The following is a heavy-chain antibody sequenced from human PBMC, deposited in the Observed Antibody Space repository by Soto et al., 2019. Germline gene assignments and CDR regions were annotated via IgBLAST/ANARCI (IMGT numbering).Heavy chain of an antibody. CDR3: ARGGGSGYDSNYYYYMDV. D-gene: IGHD5-12*01. CDR2: IKQDGSEK. Sequence: GGSLRLSCAASGFTFSSYWMSWVRQAPWKGLEWVANIKQDGSEKYYVDSVKGRFTISRDNAKNSLYLQMNSLRAEDTAVYYCARGGGSGYDSNYYYYMDVWGKGTTVTVSS. V-gene: IGHV3-7*01. J-gene: IGHJ6*03. CDR1: GFTFSSYW.